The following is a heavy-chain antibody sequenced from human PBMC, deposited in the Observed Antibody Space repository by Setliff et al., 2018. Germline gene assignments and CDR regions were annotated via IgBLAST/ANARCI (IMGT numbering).Heavy chain of an antibody. CDR2: ISPYNGDI. J-gene: IGHJ4*02. CDR3: ARDTYNSEWYGQRSFDF. CDR1: GYGFMSYG. D-gene: IGHD6-25*01. V-gene: IGHV1-18*01. Sequence: ASVKVSCKTSGYGFMSYGVSWVRQAPGQGLEWMGWISPYNGDIDYAQQFQGRVTMTADTSTNTAYMELRSLRSDDTAVYYCARDTYNSEWYGQRSFDFWGQGSLVTVSS.